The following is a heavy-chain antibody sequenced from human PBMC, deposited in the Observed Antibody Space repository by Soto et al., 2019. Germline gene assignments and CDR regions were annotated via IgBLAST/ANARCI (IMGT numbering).Heavy chain of an antibody. Sequence: QVQLQESGPGLVKPSGTLSLTCAVSGGSISTSNWWSWVRQPPGKGLEWIGEVYRTGSTNYNPSLESRRTXSXXXSXXQFSLKVTAVTAADTAGYYCARARATIAAAAIFDCWGQGTLVTVSS. J-gene: IGHJ4*02. CDR1: GGSISTSNW. D-gene: IGHD6-13*01. V-gene: IGHV4-4*02. CDR2: VYRTGST. CDR3: ARARATIAAAAIFDC.